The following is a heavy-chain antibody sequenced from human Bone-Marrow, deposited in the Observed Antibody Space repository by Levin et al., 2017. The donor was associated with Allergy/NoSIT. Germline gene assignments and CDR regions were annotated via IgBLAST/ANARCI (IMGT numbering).Heavy chain of an antibody. CDR1: GFTFSSYG. J-gene: IGHJ4*02. CDR3: ARDLWAMTTDDLGLFDY. V-gene: IGHV3-33*01. D-gene: IGHD4-11*01. Sequence: PGGSLRLSCAASGFTFSSYGMHWVRQAPGKGLEWVAVIWYDGSNKYYADSVKGRFTISRDNSKNTLYLQMNSLRAEDTAVYYCARDLWAMTTDDLGLFDYWGQGTLVTVSS. CDR2: IWYDGSNK.